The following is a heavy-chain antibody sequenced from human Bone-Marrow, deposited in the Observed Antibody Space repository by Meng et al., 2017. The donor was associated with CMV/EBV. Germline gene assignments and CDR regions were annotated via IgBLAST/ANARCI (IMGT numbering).Heavy chain of an antibody. Sequence: SETLSLTCTVSGDSFSSGDYYWNWIRQHPGKGLEWIGNIYHSGSTDYHPSLRSRLTISIDTSKNPFSLKLRSVTAADTAVYYCARGGSLGCSSISCYTGNWFDPWGQGTLVTVSS. CDR3: ARGGSLGCSSISCYTGNWFDP. CDR1: GDSFSSGDYY. D-gene: IGHD2-2*02. V-gene: IGHV4-31*03. CDR2: IYHSGST. J-gene: IGHJ5*02.